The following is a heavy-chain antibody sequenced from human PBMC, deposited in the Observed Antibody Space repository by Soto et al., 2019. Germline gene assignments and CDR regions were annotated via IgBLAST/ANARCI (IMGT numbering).Heavy chain of an antibody. CDR2: IFSDNER. V-gene: IGHV2-26*01. CDR3: ARMNVDSYQFFFAMDV. J-gene: IGHJ6*02. D-gene: IGHD4-17*01. Sequence: SGPTLVNPTETLTLTCTVSGFPLTTGKIRLSWIRQPPGNALEWTAHIFSDNERSYSPSLQVRLTISKDTSGSQVVLSMTNVDPVDTATYYCARMNVDSYQFFFAMDVWGQGTTVTVSS. CDR1: GFPLTTGKIR.